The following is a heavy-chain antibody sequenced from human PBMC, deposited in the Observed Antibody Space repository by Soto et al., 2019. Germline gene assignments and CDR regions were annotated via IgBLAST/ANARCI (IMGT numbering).Heavy chain of an antibody. Sequence: SETLASTFPVSGGSVRSCRFSWSWIRQPPGKGLEWIGFIYDNRTFNYNPSLKSRVTISVDTSKHQFSLKLSSVTAADTAVYYCARVPLGYTSSHYFDVWGQGALVTVSS. CDR3: ARVPLGYTSSHYFDV. CDR2: IYDNRTF. CDR1: GGSVRSCRFS. D-gene: IGHD6-6*01. V-gene: IGHV4-61*01. J-gene: IGHJ4*02.